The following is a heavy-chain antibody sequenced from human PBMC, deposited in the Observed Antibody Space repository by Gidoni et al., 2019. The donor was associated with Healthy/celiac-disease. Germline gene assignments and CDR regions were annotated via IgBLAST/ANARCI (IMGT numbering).Heavy chain of an antibody. CDR1: GFTFSSDR. CDR2: ISSSSSTR. D-gene: IGHD3-22*01. V-gene: IGHV3-48*01. J-gene: IGHJ4*02. CDR3: ARTYYYDSSGYNGYYFDY. Sequence: VQPGGSLRLSCAASGFTFSSDRMNWVRQAPGKGLEWVSYISSSSSTRYYADSVKGRFTISRDNAKNSLYLQMISLRAEDTAVYYCARTYYYDSSGYNGYYFDYWGQGTLVTVSS.